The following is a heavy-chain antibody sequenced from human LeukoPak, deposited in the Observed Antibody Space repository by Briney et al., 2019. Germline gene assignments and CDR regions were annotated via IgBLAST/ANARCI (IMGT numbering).Heavy chain of an antibody. Sequence: ASVKVSCKASGYTFTGYYMHAVRQAPGQRLEWMGWINHNSGGTKYAQKFQGRVTMTRDTSISTAYMELSRLRSDDTAVYYCARDPSPMAVDENYFDYWGQGTLVTVSS. CDR1: GYTFTGYY. V-gene: IGHV1-2*02. D-gene: IGHD5-24*01. J-gene: IGHJ4*02. CDR3: ARDPSPMAVDENYFDY. CDR2: INHNSGGT.